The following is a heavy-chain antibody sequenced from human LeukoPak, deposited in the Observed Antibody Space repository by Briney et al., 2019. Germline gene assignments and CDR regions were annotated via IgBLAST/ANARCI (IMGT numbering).Heavy chain of an antibody. CDR2: ISVDGETA. CDR3: AKNPRLEGWIYFDS. D-gene: IGHD1-1*01. V-gene: IGHV3-23*01. CDR1: GFSVSNSG. J-gene: IGHJ4*02. Sequence: SGGSLRLSCTVSGFSVSNSGMSWVRQAPGQGLELNSAISVDGETALYADSVKGRFTISRDNSKNTLSLQMNSLTAEDTAVYYCAKNPRLEGWIYFDSWGQGILVTVSS.